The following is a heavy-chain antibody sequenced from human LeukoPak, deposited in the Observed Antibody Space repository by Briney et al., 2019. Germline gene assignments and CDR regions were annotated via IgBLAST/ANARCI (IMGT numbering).Heavy chain of an antibody. CDR1: GFGFSSYS. Sequence: GGSLRLSCAASGFGFSSYSMNWVRQAPGKGLEWVSCISSSSSYIYYADSVKGRFTISRDNAKNSLYLQMNSQRAEDTAVYFCARDPIGGLYYYYMDVWGKGITVTVSS. CDR2: ISSSSSYI. CDR3: ARDPIGGLYYYYMDV. J-gene: IGHJ6*03. V-gene: IGHV3-21*01. D-gene: IGHD4-23*01.